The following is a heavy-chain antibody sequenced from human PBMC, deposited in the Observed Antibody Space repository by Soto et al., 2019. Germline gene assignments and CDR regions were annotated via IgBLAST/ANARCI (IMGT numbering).Heavy chain of an antibody. D-gene: IGHD3-16*01. J-gene: IGHJ6*02. Sequence: SETLSLTCTVSGGSISSSSYYWGWIRQPPGKGLEWIGSIYYSGSTYYNPSLKSRVTISVDTSKNQFSLKLSSVTAADTAVYYCARQGNDYVWGSHYYYGMDIWAQGTTVTVSS. V-gene: IGHV4-39*01. CDR1: GGSISSSSYY. CDR3: ARQGNDYVWGSHYYYGMDI. CDR2: IYYSGST.